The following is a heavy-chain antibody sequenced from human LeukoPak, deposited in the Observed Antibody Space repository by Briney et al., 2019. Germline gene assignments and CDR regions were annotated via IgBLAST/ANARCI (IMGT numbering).Heavy chain of an antibody. CDR2: INGRGDST. D-gene: IGHD3-16*01. V-gene: IGHV3-23*01. Sequence: GGSLRLSCAASGFTFSNYAMSWVRQAPGKGLEWVSGINGRGDSTVYADSVKGRFTISRDNAKNSLYLQMNSLRAEDTAVYYYARVGPLIIDYWGQGTLVTVSS. J-gene: IGHJ4*02. CDR1: GFTFSNYA. CDR3: ARVGPLIIDY.